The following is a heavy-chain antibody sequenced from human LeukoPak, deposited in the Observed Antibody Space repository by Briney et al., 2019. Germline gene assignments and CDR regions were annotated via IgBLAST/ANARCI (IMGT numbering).Heavy chain of an antibody. D-gene: IGHD6-19*01. CDR3: ARDVPYSSGWSYYYYYGMDV. Sequence: ASVKVSCKASGYTFTGYYMHWVRQAPGQGLEWMGRINPNSGGTNYAQKFQGRVTMTRDTSISTAYMELSRLRSEDTAVYYCARDVPYSSGWSYYYYYGMDVWGQGTTVTVSS. CDR2: INPNSGGT. CDR1: GYTFTGYY. J-gene: IGHJ6*02. V-gene: IGHV1-2*06.